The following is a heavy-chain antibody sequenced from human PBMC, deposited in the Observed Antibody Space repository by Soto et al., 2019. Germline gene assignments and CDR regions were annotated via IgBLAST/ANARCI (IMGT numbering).Heavy chain of an antibody. J-gene: IGHJ4*02. CDR1: GFTFTSSA. V-gene: IGHV1-58*01. CDR3: AAGLPYYYDSSGYYYGPDY. D-gene: IGHD3-22*01. CDR2: IVVGSGNT. Sequence: PSVKVSCKASGFTFTSSAVQWVRQARGQRLEWIGWIVVGSGNTNYAQKFQERVTITRDMSTSTAYMELSSLRSEDTAVYYCAAGLPYYYDSSGYYYGPDYWGQGTLVTVSS.